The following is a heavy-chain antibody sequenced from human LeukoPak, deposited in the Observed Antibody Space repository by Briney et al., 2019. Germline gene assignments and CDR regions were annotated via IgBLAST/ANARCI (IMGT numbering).Heavy chain of an antibody. Sequence: TSETLSLTCTVSGGSISSGGYYWSWIRQHPGKGLEWIGYIYYSGSTNYNPSLKSRVTISVDTSKNQFSLKLSSVTAADTAVYYCARGVEEWLFDHWGQGTLVTVSS. D-gene: IGHD3-3*01. CDR1: GGSISSGGYY. V-gene: IGHV4-61*08. CDR2: IYYSGST. CDR3: ARGVEEWLFDH. J-gene: IGHJ5*02.